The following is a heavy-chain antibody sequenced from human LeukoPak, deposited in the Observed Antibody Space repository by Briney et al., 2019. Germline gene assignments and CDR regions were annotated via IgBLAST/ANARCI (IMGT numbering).Heavy chain of an antibody. J-gene: IGHJ4*02. CDR1: GGSISSYY. CDR2: IYYSGST. D-gene: IGHD6-6*01. V-gene: IGHV4-59*01. CDR3: ARDRGILARQIGY. Sequence: SETLSLTCTVSGGSISSYYWSWIRQPPGKGLEWIGYIYYSGSTNYNPSLKSRVTISVDTSKNQFSLKLSSVTAADTAVYYCARDRGILARQIGYWGQGTLVTVSS.